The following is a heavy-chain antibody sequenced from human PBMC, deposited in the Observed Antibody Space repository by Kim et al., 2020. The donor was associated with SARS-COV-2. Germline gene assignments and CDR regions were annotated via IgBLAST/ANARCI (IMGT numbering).Heavy chain of an antibody. CDR1: GFTFDDYA. D-gene: IGHD6-19*01. J-gene: IGHJ6*01. CDR3: AKAIAVATPLYYYGMDV. Sequence: GGSLRLSCAASGFTFDDYAMHWVRQAPGKGLEWVSGISWNSGSIGYADSVKGRFTISRDNAKNSLYLQMNSLRAEDTALHYCAKAIAVATPLYYYGMDV. CDR2: ISWNSGSI. V-gene: IGHV3-9*01.